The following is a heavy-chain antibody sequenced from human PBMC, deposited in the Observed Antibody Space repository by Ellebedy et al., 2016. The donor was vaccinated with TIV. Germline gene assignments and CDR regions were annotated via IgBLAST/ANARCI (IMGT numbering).Heavy chain of an antibody. CDR1: GYTFTGYY. CDR3: ARDLSSWDALDY. V-gene: IGHV1-2*02. J-gene: IGHJ4*02. Sequence: AASVKVSCKASGYTFTGYYIHWVRQAPGQGPEWMGWLNPDTGGTYYALKFQDRVTMASDTSSNTAYMELNRLTSDDTAMYYCARDLSSWDALDYWGQGTLVTVSS. D-gene: IGHD3-10*02. CDR2: LNPDTGGT.